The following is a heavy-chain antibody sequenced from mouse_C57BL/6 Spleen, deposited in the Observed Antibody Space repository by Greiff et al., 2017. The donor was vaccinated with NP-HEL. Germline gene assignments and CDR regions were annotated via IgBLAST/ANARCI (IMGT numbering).Heavy chain of an antibody. CDR3: ARVTTVVAKDAMDY. Sequence: QVQLKQSGAELVKPGASVKLSCKASGYTFTSYWMHWVKQRPGQGLEWIGMIHPNSGSTNYNEKFKSKATLTVDKSSSTAYMQLSSLTSEDSAVYYCARVTTVVAKDAMDYWGQGTSVTVSS. D-gene: IGHD1-1*01. CDR2: IHPNSGST. CDR1: GYTFTSYW. J-gene: IGHJ4*01. V-gene: IGHV1-64*01.